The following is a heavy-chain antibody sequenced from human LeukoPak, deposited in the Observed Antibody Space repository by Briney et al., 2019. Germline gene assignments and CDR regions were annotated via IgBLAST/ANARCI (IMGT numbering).Heavy chain of an antibody. V-gene: IGHV4-59*08. CDR3: ARASDPWLQLT. Sequence: SETLSLTCSVSGGSISNYFWTWIRQPPGKGLEWIGYIYSSGSTYYNPSLKSRVTISVDTSKNRFSLKLSTVTAADTAVYYCARASDPWLQLTWGQGTLVTVSS. CDR1: GGSISNYF. CDR2: IYSSGST. D-gene: IGHD5-24*01. J-gene: IGHJ5*02.